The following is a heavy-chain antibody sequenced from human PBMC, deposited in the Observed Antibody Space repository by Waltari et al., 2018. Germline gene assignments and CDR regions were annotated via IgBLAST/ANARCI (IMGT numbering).Heavy chain of an antibody. V-gene: IGHV3-43*01. CDR3: AKTKGVGAYYYFDY. J-gene: IGHJ4*02. CDR2: MSLNGRRT. CDR1: GFPFDDYT. Sequence: EVQLVESGGVVVQSGGSLRLSCAASGFPFDDYTLHGVRQAPGKVLEWVALMSLNGRRTYYADSVRGRLTVSRDNTKNVLYLQMSTLRPEDTALYYGAKTKGVGAYYYFDYWGQGTLVSVSS. D-gene: IGHD1-26*01.